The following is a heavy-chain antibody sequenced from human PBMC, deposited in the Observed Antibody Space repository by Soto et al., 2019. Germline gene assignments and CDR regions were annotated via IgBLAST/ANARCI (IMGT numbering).Heavy chain of an antibody. D-gene: IGHD2-2*01. J-gene: IGHJ6*01. CDR1: GFTFRDYA. Sequence: GGSLRLSCKGSGFTFRDYAISWVRQAPGKGLQWVGFMRAKAFGGTTEYATFVKGRFTISRDDSKSVAYLQMNSLETEDAAVYYCTREGAYTSPPYYYFYAMDVWGQGTRVTVSS. V-gene: IGHV3-49*04. CDR3: TREGAYTSPPYYYFYAMDV. CDR2: MRAKAFGGTT.